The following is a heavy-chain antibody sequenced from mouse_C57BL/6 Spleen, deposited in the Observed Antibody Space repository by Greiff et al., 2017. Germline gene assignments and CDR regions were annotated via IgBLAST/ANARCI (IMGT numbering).Heavy chain of an antibody. J-gene: IGHJ4*01. D-gene: IGHD1-1*01. V-gene: IGHV1-54*01. CDR1: GYAFTNYL. Sequence: QVQLQQSGAELVRPGTSVKVSCKASGYAFTNYLIEWVKQRPGQGLAWIGVINPGSGGTNYNEKFKGKATLTADKSSSTAYMQLSSLTSEDSAVYFCARGSTVVATGAMDYWGQGTSVTVSS. CDR3: ARGSTVVATGAMDY. CDR2: INPGSGGT.